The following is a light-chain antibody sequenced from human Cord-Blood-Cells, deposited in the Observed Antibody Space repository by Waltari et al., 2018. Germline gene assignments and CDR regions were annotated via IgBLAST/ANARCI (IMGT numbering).Light chain of an antibody. Sequence: DIQMTQSPSTLSASVGDRVTITCRASNSISSWLAWYQQKPGKAPKLLNYKASSLDSGGPSRFSGSGSGTEFTLTISRLQPDDFATYYCQQYNSYAGTFGQGTKVEIK. J-gene: IGKJ1*01. V-gene: IGKV1-5*03. CDR2: KAS. CDR3: QQYNSYAGT. CDR1: NSISSW.